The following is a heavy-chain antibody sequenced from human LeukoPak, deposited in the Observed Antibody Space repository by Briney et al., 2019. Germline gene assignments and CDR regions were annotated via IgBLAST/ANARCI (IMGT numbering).Heavy chain of an antibody. Sequence: SETLSLTCTVSGGSISSGGYYWSWIRQPPGKGLEWIGYIYHSGSTYYNPSLKSRVTISVDRSKNQFSLKLSSVTAADTAVYYCARANRSTRPYQGDPFDYWGQGTLVTVSS. CDR1: GGSISSGGYY. J-gene: IGHJ4*02. V-gene: IGHV4-30-2*01. CDR3: ARANRSTRPYQGDPFDY. D-gene: IGHD2-2*01. CDR2: IYHSGST.